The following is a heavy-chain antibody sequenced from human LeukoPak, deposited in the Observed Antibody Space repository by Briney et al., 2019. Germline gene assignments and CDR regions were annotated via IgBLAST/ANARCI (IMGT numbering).Heavy chain of an antibody. V-gene: IGHV1-18*01. Sequence: GASVKVSCKASGYTFTSYGISWVRQAPGQGLEWMGWISAYNGNTNYAQKLQGRVTMTTDTSTSTAYMELRSLRSDDTAVYYYAREAGYSYGYYYYYGMDVWGQGTTVTVSS. CDR3: AREAGYSYGYYYYYGMDV. J-gene: IGHJ6*02. CDR1: GYTFTSYG. D-gene: IGHD5-18*01. CDR2: ISAYNGNT.